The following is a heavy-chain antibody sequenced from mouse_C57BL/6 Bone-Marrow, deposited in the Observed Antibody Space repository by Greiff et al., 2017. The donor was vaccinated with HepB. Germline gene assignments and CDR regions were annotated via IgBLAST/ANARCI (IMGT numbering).Heavy chain of an antibody. CDR2: ISYDGSN. D-gene: IGHD1-1*01. J-gene: IGHJ2*01. Sequence: VQLKESGPGLVKPSQSLSLTCSVTGYSITSGYYWNWIRQFPGNKLEWMGYISYDGSNNYNPSLKNRISITRDTSTNQFFLKLNSVTTEDTATYYCASSLYYYGSSYGYWGQGTTLTVSS. CDR1: GYSITSGYY. CDR3: ASSLYYYGSSYGY. V-gene: IGHV3-6*01.